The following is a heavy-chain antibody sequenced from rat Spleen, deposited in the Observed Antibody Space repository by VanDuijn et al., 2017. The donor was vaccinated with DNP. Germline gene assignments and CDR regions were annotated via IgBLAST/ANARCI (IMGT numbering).Heavy chain of an antibody. J-gene: IGHJ4*01. D-gene: IGHD1-11*01. CDR1: GITFINYN. CDR2: ISPTGDDT. V-gene: IGHV5-27*01. Sequence: EVQLVESGGGLVQPGRSLKLSCTASGITFINYNMAWVRQAPMKGLEWVASISPTGDDTFYRDSVQGRFTVSRDNAKSRLYLQMDSLRSEDTATYYCTTFEGTNAWGQGTSVTVSS. CDR3: TTFEGTNA.